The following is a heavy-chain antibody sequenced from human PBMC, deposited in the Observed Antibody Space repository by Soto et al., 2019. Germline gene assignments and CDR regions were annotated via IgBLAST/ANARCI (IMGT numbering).Heavy chain of an antibody. CDR1: GYTFSRYW. V-gene: IGHV5-51*01. J-gene: IGHJ6*03. D-gene: IGHD2-21*01. Sequence: GESLKISCKGFGYTFSRYWIRWVRQMPGKGLEWMGIIYPGDSDTIYSPSFQGQVTFSADKSLSTAYLQWSSLKASDTAVYYCARQVYCGNPDRSSHMDVSGKGTTVPVSS. CDR2: IYPGDSDT. CDR3: ARQVYCGNPDRSSHMDV.